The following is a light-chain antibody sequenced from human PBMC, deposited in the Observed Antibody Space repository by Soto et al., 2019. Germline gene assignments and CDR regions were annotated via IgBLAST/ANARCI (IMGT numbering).Light chain of an antibody. V-gene: IGLV2-14*01. Sequence: QSALTQPASVSGSPGQSITISCTGTSSDVGGYNYVSWYPQHPGKAPKLMIYEVSNRPTGVSNRFSGSTSGNTASLTISGRRAEDEADYYFSSYTSSSSLVFGGGTKLTVL. CDR3: SSYTSSSSLV. CDR1: SSDVGGYNY. J-gene: IGLJ3*02. CDR2: EVS.